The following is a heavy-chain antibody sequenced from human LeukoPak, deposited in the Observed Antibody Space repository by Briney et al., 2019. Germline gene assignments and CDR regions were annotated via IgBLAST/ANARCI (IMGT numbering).Heavy chain of an antibody. CDR1: GFTFTRYA. CDR2: INSDGSST. CDR3: ARERGDYYYYYMDV. D-gene: IGHD2-15*01. J-gene: IGHJ6*03. V-gene: IGHV3-74*01. Sequence: GGSLRLSCAASGFTFTRYAMSWVRQAPGKGLVWVSRINSDGSSTSYADSVKGRFTISRDNAKNTLYLQMNSLRAEDTAVYYCARERGDYYYYYMDVWGKGTTVTVSS.